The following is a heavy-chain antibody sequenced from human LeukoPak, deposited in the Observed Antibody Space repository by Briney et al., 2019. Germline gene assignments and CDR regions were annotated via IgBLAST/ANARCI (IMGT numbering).Heavy chain of an antibody. Sequence: SETLSLTCTVSGGSISNYYWSCIRQPAGKGLEWIGRINTSGNTNYNPSLKSRVTMSVDTTKTQVSLKLSSVTAADTAVYYCAREKDYGDSRGLDPWGQGTLVTVSS. CDR1: GGSISNYY. CDR2: INTSGNT. V-gene: IGHV4-4*07. J-gene: IGHJ5*02. CDR3: AREKDYGDSRGLDP. D-gene: IGHD4-17*01.